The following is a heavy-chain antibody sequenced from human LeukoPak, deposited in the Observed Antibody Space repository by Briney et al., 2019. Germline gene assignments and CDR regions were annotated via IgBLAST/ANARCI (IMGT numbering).Heavy chain of an antibody. D-gene: IGHD2/OR15-2a*01. V-gene: IGHV4-39*07. CDR2: IYYSGST. CDR3: ARDLNPQPLTTFSAGVWFDP. J-gene: IGHJ5*02. CDR1: GGSISSSSYY. Sequence: SETLSLTCTVSGGSISSSSYYWGWIRQPPGKGLEWLGSIYYSGSTYYNPSLKSRVTISVDTSKNQFSLKLSSVTAADTAVYYCARDLNPQPLTTFSAGVWFDPWGQGTLVTVSS.